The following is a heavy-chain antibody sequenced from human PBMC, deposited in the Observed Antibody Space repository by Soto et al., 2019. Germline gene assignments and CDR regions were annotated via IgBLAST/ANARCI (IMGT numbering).Heavy chain of an antibody. CDR1: GGSFSGYY. CDR2: INHSGST. CDR3: ARVARLRYFQH. Sequence: QVQLQQWGAGLLKPSETLSLTCAVYGGSFSGYYWSWIRQPPGKGLEWIGEINHSGSTNYNPSLKSRVTISVDTSKNQFSLKLSSVTAADTAVYYCARVARLRYFQHWGQGTLVTVSS. D-gene: IGHD3-16*01. V-gene: IGHV4-34*01. J-gene: IGHJ1*01.